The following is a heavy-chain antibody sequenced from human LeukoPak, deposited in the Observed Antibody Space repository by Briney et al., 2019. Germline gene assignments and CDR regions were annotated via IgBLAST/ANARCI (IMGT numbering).Heavy chain of an antibody. CDR1: GGLINNYF. J-gene: IGHJ4*02. Sequence: SETLSLTCTVSGGLINNYFWSWIRQPAGKGLEWMGRIYSSGSTSYNPSLKNRLTISLDKTKNQVSLKLTSVTAADTAMYVCAREQTTGFDQWGQGTLVTVSS. CDR2: IYSSGST. CDR3: AREQTTGFDQ. V-gene: IGHV4-4*07. D-gene: IGHD4-17*01.